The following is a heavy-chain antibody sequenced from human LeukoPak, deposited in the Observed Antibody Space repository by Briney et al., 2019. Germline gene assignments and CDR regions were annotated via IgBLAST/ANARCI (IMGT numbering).Heavy chain of an antibody. CDR3: ARTHFDSLGWFDP. V-gene: IGHV4-39*07. CDR2: INYSGLT. CDR1: GGSMRSSNFY. Sequence: SETLSLTCTVSGGSMRSSNFYWGWIRQPPGKGLERIGNINYSGLTYYNPSVKSRVTLSVDVSKNRFSLHLTSVTAADTALYFCARTHFDSLGWFDPWGQGIQVIVSS. J-gene: IGHJ5*02. D-gene: IGHD3-9*01.